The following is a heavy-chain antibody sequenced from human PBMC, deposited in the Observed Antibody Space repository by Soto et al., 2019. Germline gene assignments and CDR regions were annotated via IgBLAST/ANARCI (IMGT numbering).Heavy chain of an antibody. J-gene: IGHJ4*02. V-gene: IGHV4-59*01. CDR2: IYYSGST. CDR3: ARDLDPYYDSSGFYY. Sequence: PSETLSLTCTVSGGSISSYYWSWIRQPPGKGLEWIGYIYYSGSTNYNPSLKSRVTISVDTSKNQFSLKLSSVTAADTAVYYCARDLDPYYDSSGFYYWGQGTLVTVSS. D-gene: IGHD3-22*01. CDR1: GGSISSYY.